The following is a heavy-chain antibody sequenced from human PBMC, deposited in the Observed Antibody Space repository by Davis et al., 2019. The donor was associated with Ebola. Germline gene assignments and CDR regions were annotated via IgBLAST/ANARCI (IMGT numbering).Heavy chain of an antibody. V-gene: IGHV3-30*19. J-gene: IGHJ6*02. CDR1: GFTFSSYG. CDR3: AREDDGDHDYYYGMDV. CDR2: ISYDGSNK. Sequence: GESLKISCAASGFTFSSYGMHWVRQAPGKGLEWVAVISYDGSNKYYADSVKGRFTISRDNSKNTLYLQMNSLRAEDTAVYYCAREDDGDHDYYYGMDVWGQGTTVTVSS. D-gene: IGHD4-17*01.